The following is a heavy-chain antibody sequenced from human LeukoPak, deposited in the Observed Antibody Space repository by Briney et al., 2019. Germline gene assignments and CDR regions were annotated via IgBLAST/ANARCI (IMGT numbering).Heavy chain of an antibody. Sequence: SVKVSCKASGGTFSSYAISWVRQAPGQGLEWMGGIIPIFGTANYAQKFQGRVTITADESTSTAYMELSSLRSEDTAVYYCARDWWQQPPIIDWGQGTLITVSS. V-gene: IGHV1-69*13. CDR3: ARDWWQQPPIID. D-gene: IGHD6-13*01. J-gene: IGHJ4*02. CDR2: IIPIFGTA. CDR1: GGTFSSYA.